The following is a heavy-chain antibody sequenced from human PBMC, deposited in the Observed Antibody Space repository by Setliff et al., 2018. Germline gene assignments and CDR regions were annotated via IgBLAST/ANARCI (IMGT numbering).Heavy chain of an antibody. V-gene: IGHV1-69*13. Sequence: SVKVSCKASGGTFSSYAISWVRQAPGQGLEWMGGIIPMFGTANYAQKFQGRVTITADESTSTAYMELSSLRSDDTAVYYCARDGEYDYGDYVRFDYWGQGTLVTVSS. CDR2: IIPMFGTA. CDR3: ARDGEYDYGDYVRFDY. D-gene: IGHD4-17*01. CDR1: GGTFSSYA. J-gene: IGHJ4*02.